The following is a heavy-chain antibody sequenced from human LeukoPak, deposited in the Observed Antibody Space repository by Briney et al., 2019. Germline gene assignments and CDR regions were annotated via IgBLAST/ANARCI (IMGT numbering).Heavy chain of an antibody. D-gene: IGHD5-18*01. CDR3: ARDRYIYGSDDRWFDP. Sequence: SETLSLTCTVSGGSISSYYWSWTRQPPGKGLEWIGYIYYSGSTNYNPSLKSRVTISVDTSKNQFSLKLSSVTAADTAVYYCARDRYIYGSDDRWFDPWGQGTLVTVSS. V-gene: IGHV4-59*01. CDR2: IYYSGST. CDR1: GGSISSYY. J-gene: IGHJ5*02.